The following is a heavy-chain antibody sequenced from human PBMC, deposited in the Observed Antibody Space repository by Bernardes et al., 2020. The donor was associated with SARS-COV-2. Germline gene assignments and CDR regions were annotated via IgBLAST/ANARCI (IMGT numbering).Heavy chain of an antibody. CDR3: AISVWRGYYYDGMDV. V-gene: IGHV4-34*01. J-gene: IGHJ6*02. CDR2: INHSGST. D-gene: IGHD3-3*01. CDR1: GGSFSGYY. Sequence: SETLSLTCAVYGGSFSGYYWSWIRQPPGKGLEWIGEINHSGSTNYNPSLKSRVTISVDTSKNQFSLKLSSVTAADTAVYYCAISVWRGYYYDGMDVWGQGTTGTVS.